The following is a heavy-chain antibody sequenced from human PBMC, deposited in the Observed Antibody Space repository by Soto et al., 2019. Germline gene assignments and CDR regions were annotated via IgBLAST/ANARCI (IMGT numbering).Heavy chain of an antibody. D-gene: IGHD2-2*01. CDR2: IIPIFGTA. CDR3: ARDRAMRPWRGGQYYFDY. CDR1: GGTFSSYA. J-gene: IGHJ4*02. Sequence: QVQLVQSGAEVKKPGSSVKVSCKASGGTFSSYAISWVRQAPGQGLEWMGGIIPIFGTANYAQKFQGRVTITADESTSTADMELSSLRSEDTAVYYCARDRAMRPWRGGQYYFDYWGQGTLVTVSS. V-gene: IGHV1-69*01.